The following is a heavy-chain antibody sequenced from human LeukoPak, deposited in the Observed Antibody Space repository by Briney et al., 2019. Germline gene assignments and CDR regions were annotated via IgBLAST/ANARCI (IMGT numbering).Heavy chain of an antibody. CDR1: GYTLTELA. V-gene: IGHV1-2*02. CDR3: AREAVAGTTNFDY. CDR2: INPNSGGT. Sequence: ASVKVSCKVSGYTLTELAMQWVRQAPGKGLEWMGWINPNSGGTNYAQKFQGRVTMTRDTSISTAYMELSGLRSDDTAIYYCAREAVAGTTNFDYWGQGTLVTVSS. J-gene: IGHJ4*02. D-gene: IGHD6-19*01.